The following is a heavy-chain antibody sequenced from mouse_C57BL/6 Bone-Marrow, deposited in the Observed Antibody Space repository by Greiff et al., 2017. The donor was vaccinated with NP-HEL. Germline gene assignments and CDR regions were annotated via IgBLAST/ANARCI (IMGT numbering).Heavy chain of an antibody. Sequence: EVQLQQSGPELVKPGASVKIPCKASGYTFTDYNMDWVKQSHGKSLEWIGDINPNNGGTIYNQKFKGKATLTVDKSSSTAYMELRSLTSEDTAVYYCARGIYDGYLLYAMDYWGQGTSVTVSS. CDR3: ARGIYDGYLLYAMDY. CDR2: INPNNGGT. D-gene: IGHD2-3*01. V-gene: IGHV1-18*01. CDR1: GYTFTDYN. J-gene: IGHJ4*01.